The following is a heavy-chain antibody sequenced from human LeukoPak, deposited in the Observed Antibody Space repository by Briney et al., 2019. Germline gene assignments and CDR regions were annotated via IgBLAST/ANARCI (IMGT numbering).Heavy chain of an antibody. CDR2: INHSGST. Sequence: SETLSLTCTVSGGSISSYYWSWIRQPPGKGLEWIGEINHSGSTNYNPSLKSRVTISVDTSKNQFSLKLGSVTAADTAVYYCAREPIHYGMDVWGQGTTVTVSS. V-gene: IGHV4-34*01. CDR1: GGSISSYY. J-gene: IGHJ6*02. CDR3: AREPIHYGMDV.